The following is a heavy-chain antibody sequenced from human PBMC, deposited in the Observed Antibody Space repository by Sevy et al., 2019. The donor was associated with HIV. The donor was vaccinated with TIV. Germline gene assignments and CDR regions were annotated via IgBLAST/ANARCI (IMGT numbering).Heavy chain of an antibody. J-gene: IGHJ4*02. CDR1: GFTFNSYA. V-gene: IGHV3-23*01. Sequence: GGSLRLSCAASGFTFNSYAMGWVRQAPGKGLEWVSGISGSGGSTYYADSVKGRFTISRDNSKNTLYLQMKSLRAEDTAEYYCVSTIDYDSSGYYFNFDYWGQGILVTVSS. CDR2: ISGSGGST. D-gene: IGHD3-22*01. CDR3: VSTIDYDSSGYYFNFDY.